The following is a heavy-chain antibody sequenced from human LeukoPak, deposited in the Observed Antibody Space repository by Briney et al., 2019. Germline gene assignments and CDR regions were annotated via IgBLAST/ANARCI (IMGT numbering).Heavy chain of an antibody. J-gene: IGHJ6*03. CDR3: ATQGGDYYYYMDV. V-gene: IGHV4-39*01. CDR1: GGSISSSSYY. D-gene: IGHD3-16*01. Sequence: SETLSLTCTVSGGSISSSSYYWGWIRQPPGKGLEWIGSIYYSGSTYYNPSLKSRVTTSVDTSKNQFSLKLSSVTAADTAVYYCATQGGDYYYYMDVWGKGTTVTVSS. CDR2: IYYSGST.